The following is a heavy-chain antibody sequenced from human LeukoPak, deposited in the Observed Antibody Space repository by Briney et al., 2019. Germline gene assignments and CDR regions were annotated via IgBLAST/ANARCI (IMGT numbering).Heavy chain of an antibody. CDR1: GFTFSSYS. Sequence: SGGSLRLSCAASGFTFSSYSMNWVRQAPGKGLEWVSSISSSSSYIYYADSVKGRFTISRDNAKNSLYLQMNSLRAEGTAVYYCTVVPAAHDAFDIWGQGTMVTVSS. J-gene: IGHJ3*02. V-gene: IGHV3-21*04. CDR2: ISSSSSYI. CDR3: TVVPAAHDAFDI. D-gene: IGHD2-2*01.